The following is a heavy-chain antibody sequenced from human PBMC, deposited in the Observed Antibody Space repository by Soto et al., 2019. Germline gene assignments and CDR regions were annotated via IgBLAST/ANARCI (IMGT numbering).Heavy chain of an antibody. CDR2: VYSTGTT. Sequence: XEILALTFALSGDSFSSSDFYWTWIRQPPGKPLEWIGYVYSTGTTNYSPSLKSRVDMSVDTSENQFSLKVRSVTAADAAVYFCARVSKLVAPKDGTSAYFYAMDVCGPGTTVTVSS. J-gene: IGHJ6*02. CDR1: GDSFSSSDFY. CDR3: ARVSKLVAPKDGTSAYFYAMDV. V-gene: IGHV4-61*08. D-gene: IGHD1-1*01.